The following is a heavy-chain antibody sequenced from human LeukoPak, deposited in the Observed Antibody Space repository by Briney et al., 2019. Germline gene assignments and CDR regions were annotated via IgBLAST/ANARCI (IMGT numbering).Heavy chain of an antibody. D-gene: IGHD3-22*01. Sequence: KPSETLSLTCTVSGVSISTYYWSWIRQPPGKGLEWIGYIYNSGSTNYNPSLKSRVTISVDTSKNQFPLKLSSVTAADTAVYYCARHREDYYDSSGYYLDYWGQGTLVTVSS. CDR1: GVSISTYY. J-gene: IGHJ4*02. CDR2: IYNSGST. CDR3: ARHREDYYDSSGYYLDY. V-gene: IGHV4-59*08.